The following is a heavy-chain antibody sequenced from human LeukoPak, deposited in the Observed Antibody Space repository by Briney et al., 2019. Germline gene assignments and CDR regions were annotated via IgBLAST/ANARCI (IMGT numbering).Heavy chain of an antibody. D-gene: IGHD3-10*01. Sequence: PGGSLRLSCAASGFTFSSYSMNWVRQAPGKGLEWVSSISSSSSYIYYADSVKGRFTISRDNAKNSLYLQMNSLRAEDTAVYCCARASAFGELFPFQHWGQGTLVTVSS. CDR3: ARASAFGELFPFQH. V-gene: IGHV3-21*01. CDR2: ISSSSSYI. J-gene: IGHJ1*01. CDR1: GFTFSSYS.